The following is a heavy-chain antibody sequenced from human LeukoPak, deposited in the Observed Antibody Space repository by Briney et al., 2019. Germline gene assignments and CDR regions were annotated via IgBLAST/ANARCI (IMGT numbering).Heavy chain of an antibody. Sequence: GGSLRLSCVASGFTFSGHWMHWVRQVPGKGLVAVSRITPDGGSTAYADSVKGRFTISRDNDKNTLYLEMNSLTAEDTALYYCTRSGHSNGYDFWGQGTLVTVSS. CDR3: TRSGHSNGYDF. V-gene: IGHV3-74*03. CDR1: GFTFSGHW. J-gene: IGHJ4*02. D-gene: IGHD5-24*01. CDR2: ITPDGGST.